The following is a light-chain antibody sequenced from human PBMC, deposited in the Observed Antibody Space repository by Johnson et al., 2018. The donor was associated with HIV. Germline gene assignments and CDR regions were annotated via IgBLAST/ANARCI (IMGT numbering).Light chain of an antibody. CDR1: SSNIGKNY. J-gene: IGLJ1*01. CDR2: END. CDR3: GTWDSSLSVGV. V-gene: IGLV1-51*02. Sequence: QYVLTQPPSVSAAPGQMVSISCSGSSSNIGKNYVSWHQQLPGTAPKILIYENDKRPSGIPDRFSGSKSGTSATLGIPGLQPGDEADYYCGTWDSSLSVGVFGTGTKVTVL.